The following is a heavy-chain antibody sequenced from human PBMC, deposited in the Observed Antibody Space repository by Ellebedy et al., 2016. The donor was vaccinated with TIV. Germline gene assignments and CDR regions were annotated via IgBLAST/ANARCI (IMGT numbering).Heavy chain of an antibody. CDR2: ISNTGSRT. D-gene: IGHD3-22*01. V-gene: IGHV3-23*01. CDR3: SKGRGGGSDSSAPRYYFDY. CDR1: GFTFSSYA. J-gene: IGHJ4*02. Sequence: GESLKISCAASGFTFSSYAMSWVRQAPGKGLEWVSTISNTGSRTYYADSVEGRFIISRDNSKNTLYLQMNSLRGEDTAVYYCSKGRGGGSDSSAPRYYFDYWGLGTLVTVSS.